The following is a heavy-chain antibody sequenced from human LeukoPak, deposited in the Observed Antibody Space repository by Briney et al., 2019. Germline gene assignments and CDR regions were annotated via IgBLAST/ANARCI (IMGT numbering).Heavy chain of an antibody. CDR1: GFTFSSYA. CDR2: ISGSGGST. CDR3: ARLHLGFCSSTGCYADY. V-gene: IGHV3-23*01. D-gene: IGHD2-2*01. Sequence: PGGSLRLSCAASGFTFSSYAMSWVRQAPGKGLKWVSGISGSGGSTYYADSVKGRFTISRDNSKNTLSLQMNSLRAADTAVYYCARLHLGFCSSTGCYADYWGQGTLVTVSS. J-gene: IGHJ4*02.